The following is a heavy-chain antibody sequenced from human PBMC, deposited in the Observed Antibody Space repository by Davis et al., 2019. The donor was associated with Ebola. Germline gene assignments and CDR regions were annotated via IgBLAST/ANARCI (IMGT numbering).Heavy chain of an antibody. CDR1: GFTFSSYA. J-gene: IGHJ4*02. D-gene: IGHD3-3*01. Sequence: GESLKISCAASGFTFSSYAMHWVRQAPGKGLEWVAVISYDGSNKYYADSVKGRFTISRDNSKNTLYLQMNSLRAEDTAVYYCAREGDFWRYLDYWGQGTLVTVSS. CDR3: AREGDFWRYLDY. CDR2: ISYDGSNK. V-gene: IGHV3-30-3*01.